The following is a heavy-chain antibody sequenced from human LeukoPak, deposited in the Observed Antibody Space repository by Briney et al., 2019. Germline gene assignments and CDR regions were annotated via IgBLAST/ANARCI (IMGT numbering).Heavy chain of an antibody. CDR1: GFTFSTHG. CDR2: ITNEGSNK. Sequence: PGGSLRLFCAASGFTFSTHGMHWVRQAPSKGLEGVAFITNEGSNKYYTDSVKGRFTISRDNSKNTLYLQMNSLRAEDTAVYYCAKELFQWANADYWGQGTLVTVSS. J-gene: IGHJ4*02. D-gene: IGHD1-26*01. CDR3: AKELFQWANADY. V-gene: IGHV3-30*02.